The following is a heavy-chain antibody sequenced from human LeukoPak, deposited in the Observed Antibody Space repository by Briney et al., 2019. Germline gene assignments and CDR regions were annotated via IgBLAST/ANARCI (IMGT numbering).Heavy chain of an antibody. CDR1: GGSISSGSFY. D-gene: IGHD4-17*01. J-gene: IGHJ4*02. CDR3: ARADTVTTPIDY. V-gene: IGHV4-61*02. Sequence: PSETLSLTCTVSGGSISSGSFYWSWIRQPAGKGLEWIGRIYTSGTTNYNPSLKSRVTISVDTSKNQFSLRLSSVTAADTAVYYCARADTVTTPIDYWGQGTLVTVSS. CDR2: IYTSGTT.